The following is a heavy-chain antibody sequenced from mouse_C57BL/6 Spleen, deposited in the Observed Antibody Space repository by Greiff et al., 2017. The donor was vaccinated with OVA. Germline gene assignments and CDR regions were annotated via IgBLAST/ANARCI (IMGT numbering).Heavy chain of an antibody. Sequence: VKLQESGAELVKPGASVKISCKASGYAFSSYWMNWVKQRPGKGLEWIGQIYPGDGDTNYNGKFKGKATLTADKSSSTAYMQLSSLTSEDSAVYFCARETMVTVDYWGQGTTLTVSS. CDR1: GYAFSSYW. CDR3: ARETMVTVDY. CDR2: IYPGDGDT. J-gene: IGHJ2*01. V-gene: IGHV1-80*01. D-gene: IGHD2-2*01.